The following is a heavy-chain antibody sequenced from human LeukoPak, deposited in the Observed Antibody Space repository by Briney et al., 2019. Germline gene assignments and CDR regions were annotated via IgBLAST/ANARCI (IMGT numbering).Heavy chain of an antibody. Sequence: PGRSLRLSCAASGFTFDDYAMHWVRHAPGKGLEWVSGISWNSGSTGYADSVKGRFTISRDNAKNSLYLQMNSLRAEDTALYYCAKDNYYDILTGYSDYWGQGTLVTVSS. CDR1: GFTFDDYA. CDR2: ISWNSGST. V-gene: IGHV3-9*01. J-gene: IGHJ4*02. D-gene: IGHD3-9*01. CDR3: AKDNYYDILTGYSDY.